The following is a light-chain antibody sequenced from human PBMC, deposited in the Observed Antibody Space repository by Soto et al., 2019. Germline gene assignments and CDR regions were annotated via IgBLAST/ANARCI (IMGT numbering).Light chain of an antibody. CDR3: QSYDSSLSGSRV. V-gene: IGLV1-40*01. J-gene: IGLJ2*01. CDR2: ANS. CDR1: SSNIGAGYD. Sequence: QPVLTQPTSVSGAPGQRVTISCTGSSSNIGAGYDIHWYQQLPGTAPKLLIYANSNRPSGVPDRFSGSKSGTSASLAITGLQAEDEADYYCQSYDSSLSGSRVFGGGTKLTVL.